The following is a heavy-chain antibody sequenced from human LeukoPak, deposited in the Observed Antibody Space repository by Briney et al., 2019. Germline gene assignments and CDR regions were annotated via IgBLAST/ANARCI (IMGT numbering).Heavy chain of an antibody. V-gene: IGHV1-2*02. CDR3: ATVGAKTFDH. J-gene: IGHJ4*02. Sequence: ASVKVSCKVSGYTFTDYYIHWVRQAPGQGLEWMGWSNPNSGATSYAQKFQGRVTMTRDTSIRTAYMELSRLRSDDTAVYYCATVGAKTFDHWGQGTLVTVSS. D-gene: IGHD1-26*01. CDR2: SNPNSGAT. CDR1: GYTFTDYY.